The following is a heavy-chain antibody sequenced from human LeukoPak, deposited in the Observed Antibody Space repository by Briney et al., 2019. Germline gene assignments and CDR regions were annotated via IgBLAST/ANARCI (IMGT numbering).Heavy chain of an antibody. CDR2: ISTSGGDT. CDR3: AKGSAQYYFEY. V-gene: IGHV3-23*01. Sequence: GGSLRLSCAASGFTFSNYAMYWVRQAPGKGLEWVSAISTSGGDTFYPDSMRGRFTISRDNSKNTLYLQMNSLRAEDTAVYFCAKGSAQYYFEYWGQGTPVTASS. CDR1: GFTFSNYA. J-gene: IGHJ4*02.